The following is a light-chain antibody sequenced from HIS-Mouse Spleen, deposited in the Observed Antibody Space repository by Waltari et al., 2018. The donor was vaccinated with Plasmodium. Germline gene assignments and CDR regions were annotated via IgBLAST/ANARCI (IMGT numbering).Light chain of an antibody. CDR2: NDS. Sequence: SYELTQPSSVSVSPGQTARIPCSGAVLAKKYARWFQQKPGQAPGLVIYNDSERPSGIRERFSGSSSGSTVTLTISGAQVEDEADYYCYAAADNNLVFGGGTKLTVL. J-gene: IGLJ3*02. V-gene: IGLV3-27*01. CDR1: VLAKKY. CDR3: YAAADNNLV.